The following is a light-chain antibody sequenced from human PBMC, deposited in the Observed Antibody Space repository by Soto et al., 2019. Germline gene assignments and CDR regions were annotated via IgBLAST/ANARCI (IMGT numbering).Light chain of an antibody. CDR2: RNN. CDR3: AAWDDSLRGV. CDR1: SSNIGSNY. V-gene: IGLV1-47*01. Sequence: QSVLTQPPPASGTPGQRVTISCSGSSSNIGSNYVYWYQQLPGTAPKLLIYRNNQRPSGVPDRFSGSKSGTSASLAISGLRSEDEADYYCAAWDDSLRGVFGTGTKVTVL. J-gene: IGLJ1*01.